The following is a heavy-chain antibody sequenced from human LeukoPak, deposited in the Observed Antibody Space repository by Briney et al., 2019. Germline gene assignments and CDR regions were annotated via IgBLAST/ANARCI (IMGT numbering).Heavy chain of an antibody. J-gene: IGHJ5*01. V-gene: IGHV3-33*05. CDR3: ARDGYLAVAGLAFDS. CDR1: GFTFSSYG. Sequence: GGSLRLSCAASGFTFSSYGMHWVRQAPGKGLEWVAVISFDGRNKYYADSVKGRFTISRDNSKNTLYLQMNNLRAEDTAVYYCARDGYLAVAGLAFDSWGQGTLVTVSS. CDR2: ISFDGRNK. D-gene: IGHD6-19*01.